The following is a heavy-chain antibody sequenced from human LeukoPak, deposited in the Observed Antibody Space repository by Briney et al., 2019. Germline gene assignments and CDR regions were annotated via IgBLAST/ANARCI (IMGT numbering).Heavy chain of an antibody. V-gene: IGHV5-51*01. CDR3: ASATGSYSYFDY. CDR2: IYPDDSDT. CDR1: GYSFTTHW. J-gene: IGHJ4*02. D-gene: IGHD1-26*01. Sequence: GESLKISCKAPGYSFTTHWIGWVRQMPGKGLEWMGIIYPDDSDTKYSPSFQGQVTISADKSISTAFLQWSSLKASDTAMYYCASATGSYSYFDYWGQGTLVIVSS.